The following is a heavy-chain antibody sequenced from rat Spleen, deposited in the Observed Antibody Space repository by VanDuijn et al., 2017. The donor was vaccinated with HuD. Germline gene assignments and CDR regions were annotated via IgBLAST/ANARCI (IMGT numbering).Heavy chain of an antibody. CDR3: ASWRLLDDDGTSTRYFDY. CDR2: ISYDGSAT. J-gene: IGHJ2*01. Sequence: EVQLVESGGGLVQPGRSLKLSCAASGFTFSNYGMAWVRQAPTKGLEWVATISYDGSATYYRDSMKGRFTISRDSAKSTLYLQMDSLRSEDTATYYCASWRLLDDDGTSTRYFDYWGQGVMVTVSP. V-gene: IGHV5-29*01. CDR1: GFTFSNYG. D-gene: IGHD4-1*01.